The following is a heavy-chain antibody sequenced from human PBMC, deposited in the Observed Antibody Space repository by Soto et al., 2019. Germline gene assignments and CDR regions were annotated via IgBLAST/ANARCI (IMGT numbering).Heavy chain of an antibody. Sequence: EVQLVESGGGLVQPGGSLRLSCAASGFTFSSYSMNWVRQAPGKGLEWVSYISPSSSPIYYADSVKGRFTISRDSAKNSLYLEMNSLRAEDTAVYYCARDFRGSGSYADYWGQGTLVTVSS. V-gene: IGHV3-48*01. J-gene: IGHJ4*02. CDR1: GFTFSSYS. D-gene: IGHD3-10*01. CDR3: ARDFRGSGSYADY. CDR2: ISPSSSPI.